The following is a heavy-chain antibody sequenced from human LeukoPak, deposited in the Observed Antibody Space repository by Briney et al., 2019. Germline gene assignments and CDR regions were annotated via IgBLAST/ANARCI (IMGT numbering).Heavy chain of an antibody. CDR1: GDSISSTSYY. J-gene: IGHJ4*02. Sequence: SETLSLTCTVSGDSISSTSYYWGWIRQPPGKGLEWIGSIYSSGSSPSYNPSLKSRVTISVDTSMNLFSLRLSSVTAADTAVYYCARPSSDGSYYYWGQGTLVTVSS. V-gene: IGHV4-39*01. D-gene: IGHD1-26*01. CDR2: IYSSGSSP. CDR3: ARPSSDGSYYY.